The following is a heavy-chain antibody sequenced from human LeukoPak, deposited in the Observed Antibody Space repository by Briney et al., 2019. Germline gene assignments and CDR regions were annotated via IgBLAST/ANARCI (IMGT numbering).Heavy chain of an antibody. J-gene: IGHJ4*02. CDR1: DTSINTYY. CDR2: IYTTGTT. D-gene: IGHD3-10*01. Sequence: PSETLSLTCTVSDTSINTYYWSWIRQPAGKGLEWIGHIYTTGTTNYNPSLKSRVTMSIDTSKNQFSLNLRSVTDADTAVYYCTKVAKYYYGSETYFFFDHWGQGTLVTVSS. CDR3: TKVAKYYYGSETYFFFDH. V-gene: IGHV4-4*07.